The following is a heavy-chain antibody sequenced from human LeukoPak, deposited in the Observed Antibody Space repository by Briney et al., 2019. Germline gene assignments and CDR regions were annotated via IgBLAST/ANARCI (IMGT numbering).Heavy chain of an antibody. Sequence: PGGSLRLSCAASGFTVSSNYMSWVRQAPGKGLEWVSVIYSGGSTYYADSVKGRFTISRDNSKNTLYLQMNSLRAEDTAVYYCAKDLISGSYYGFDYWGQGTLGTVSS. J-gene: IGHJ4*02. CDR3: AKDLISGSYYGFDY. CDR2: IYSGGST. D-gene: IGHD1-26*01. CDR1: GFTVSSNY. V-gene: IGHV3-53*01.